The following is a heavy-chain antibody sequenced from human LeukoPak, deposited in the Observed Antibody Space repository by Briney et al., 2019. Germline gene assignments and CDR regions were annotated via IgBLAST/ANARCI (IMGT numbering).Heavy chain of an antibody. V-gene: IGHV4-59*01. Sequence: SETLSLTCTVSGGSISSYYWNWIRQPPGKGLEWIGYIYNSGSTNYNPSLKSRVTISVDTSKNQFSLKLSSVTAADTAVYYCARDVGATPGWFDPWGQGTLVTVSS. CDR2: IYNSGST. CDR3: ARDVGATPGWFDP. D-gene: IGHD1-26*01. J-gene: IGHJ5*02. CDR1: GGSISSYY.